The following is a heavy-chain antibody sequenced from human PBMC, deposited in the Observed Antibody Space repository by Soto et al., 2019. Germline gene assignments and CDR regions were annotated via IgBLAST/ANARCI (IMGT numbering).Heavy chain of an antibody. CDR1: GGSFSGYY. CDR3: ARHGSYYYDSSGYYYLRRAFDY. D-gene: IGHD3-22*01. J-gene: IGHJ4*02. V-gene: IGHV4-34*01. CDR2: INHSGST. Sequence: SETMSLTCAVYGGSFSGYYWSWIRQPPGKGLEWIGEINHSGSTNYNPSLKSRVTISVDTSKNQFSLKLSSVTAADTAVYYCARHGSYYYDSSGYYYLRRAFDYWGQGTLVTVSS.